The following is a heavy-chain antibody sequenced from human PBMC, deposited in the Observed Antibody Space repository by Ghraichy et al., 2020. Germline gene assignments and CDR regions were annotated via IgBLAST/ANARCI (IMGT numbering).Heavy chain of an antibody. D-gene: IGHD2-15*01. J-gene: IGHJ4*02. CDR2: SSAYNGNT. CDR1: GYTFTSYG. CDR3: ARVDGDVYCSGGSCYPYYFAY. V-gene: IGHV1-18*04. Sequence: ASVKVSCKASGYTFTSYGISWVRQAPGQGLEWMGWSSAYNGNTNYAQKLQGRVTMTTDTSTSTAYMELRSLRSDDTAVYYCARVDGDVYCSGGSCYPYYFAYWGQANLVTVSS.